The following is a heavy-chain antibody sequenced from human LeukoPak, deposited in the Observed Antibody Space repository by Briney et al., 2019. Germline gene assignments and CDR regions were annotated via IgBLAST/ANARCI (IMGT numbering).Heavy chain of an antibody. D-gene: IGHD4-17*01. CDR1: GGSFSGYY. CDR2: INHSGST. Sequence: SETLSLTCAVYGGSFSGYYWSWIRQPPGKGLEWIGEINHSGSTNYNPSLKSRVTISVDTSKNQFSLKLSSVTAADTAVYYCATDRYGAEGAFDIWGQGTMVTVSS. V-gene: IGHV4-34*01. J-gene: IGHJ3*02. CDR3: ATDRYGAEGAFDI.